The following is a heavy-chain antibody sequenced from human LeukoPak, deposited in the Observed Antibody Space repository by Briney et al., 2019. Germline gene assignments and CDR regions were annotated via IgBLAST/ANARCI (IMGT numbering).Heavy chain of an antibody. Sequence: PSETLSLTCAVSGYSISSGYCWGWILQPPGKGLEWIGSIYHSGSTYYNPSLKGRVTISVDTSKNQFSLKLSSVTAADTAVYYCARLIVVVPAAPLNWFDPWGQGTLVTVSS. CDR2: IYHSGST. CDR1: GYSISSGYC. J-gene: IGHJ5*02. V-gene: IGHV4-38-2*01. D-gene: IGHD2-2*01. CDR3: ARLIVVVPAAPLNWFDP.